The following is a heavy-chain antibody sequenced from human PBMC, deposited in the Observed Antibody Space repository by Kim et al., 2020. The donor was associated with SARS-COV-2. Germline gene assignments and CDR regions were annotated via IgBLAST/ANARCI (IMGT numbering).Heavy chain of an antibody. J-gene: IGHJ4*02. CDR1: GFSFSTYA. CDR3: AKGSASYLNERVDY. Sequence: GGSLRLSCAASGFSFSTYALNWVRQAPGKGLEWVSAIHSAGYSAYYADSVKGRFTISRDNSRNTLYLQMNSLRAEDTAVYYCAKGSASYLNERVDYCGQG. CDR2: IHSAGYSA. V-gene: IGHV3-23*03. D-gene: IGHD3-10*01.